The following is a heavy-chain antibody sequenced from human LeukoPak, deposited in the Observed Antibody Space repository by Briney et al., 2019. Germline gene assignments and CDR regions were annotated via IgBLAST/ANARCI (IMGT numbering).Heavy chain of an antibody. J-gene: IGHJ5*02. D-gene: IGHD4-17*01. CDR2: IYPGDSET. CDR1: GYSFTSYW. V-gene: IGHV5-51*01. Sequence: GEALKISCKGSGYSFTSYWTGWVRQMPGKGLEGMGIIYPGDSETRYSPSFQGQVTISADKSISTAYLQWSSLKASDTAMYYCARRDYGSGFDPWGQGTLVTVSS. CDR3: ARRDYGSGFDP.